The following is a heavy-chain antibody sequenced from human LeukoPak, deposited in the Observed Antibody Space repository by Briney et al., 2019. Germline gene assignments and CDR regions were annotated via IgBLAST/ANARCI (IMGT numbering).Heavy chain of an antibody. CDR3: ARNDPPTGSYFDY. D-gene: IGHD1-26*01. CDR1: GGSISHHY. V-gene: IGHV4-59*11. J-gene: IGHJ4*02. CDR2: IYYSGST. Sequence: SETLSLTCTVSGGSISHHYWSWIRQPPGKGLEWIGYIYYSGSTIYNPSLKSRVTISVDTSKNQFSLNLTSVTAADTAVYYCARNDPPTGSYFDYWGQGTLVTVSS.